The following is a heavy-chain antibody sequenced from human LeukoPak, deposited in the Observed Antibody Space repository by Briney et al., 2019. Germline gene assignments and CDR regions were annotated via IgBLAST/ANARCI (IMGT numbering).Heavy chain of an antibody. CDR2: ISAHNGNT. J-gene: IGHJ4*02. D-gene: IGHD5-12*01. V-gene: IGHV1-18*01. CDR1: GYTFTSYG. CDR3: ARDRGYSGYAEYYFDY. Sequence: ASVKVSYKASGYTFTSYGISWVRQAPGQGLEWMGWISAHNGNTKNAQKVQGRVTMTTDTSTRTAYMELRSLRSDDTAVYHCARDRGYSGYAEYYFDYWGQGTLVTVSS.